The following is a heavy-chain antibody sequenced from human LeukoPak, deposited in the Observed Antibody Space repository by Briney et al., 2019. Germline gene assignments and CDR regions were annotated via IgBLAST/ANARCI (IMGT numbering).Heavy chain of an antibody. Sequence: SETLSLTCAVYGGSFSGYYWSWIRQPPGKGLEWIGEINHSGSTNYNPSLKSRVTISVDTSKNQFSLKLTSVTAADTAVYYCASQWLAPTWFDPWGQGTLVTVSS. J-gene: IGHJ5*02. CDR2: INHSGST. CDR3: ASQWLAPTWFDP. D-gene: IGHD6-19*01. CDR1: GGSFSGYY. V-gene: IGHV4-34*01.